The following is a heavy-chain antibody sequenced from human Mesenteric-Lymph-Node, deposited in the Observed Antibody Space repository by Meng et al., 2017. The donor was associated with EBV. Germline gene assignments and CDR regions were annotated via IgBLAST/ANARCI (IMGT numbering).Heavy chain of an antibody. D-gene: IGHD2-2*02. Sequence: QVHLVPSWAGVKKPGASVKVPCTASGHTFPNYDINWVRQATGQGLEWMGWINTNTGNPTYGQGFTGRFVFSLDTSVSTAYLQISGLKAEDTAVYYCARWGDSLYYFDYWGQGTLVTVSS. V-gene: IGHV7-4-1*02. CDR2: INTNTGNP. CDR3: ARWGDSLYYFDY. CDR1: GHTFPNYD. J-gene: IGHJ4*02.